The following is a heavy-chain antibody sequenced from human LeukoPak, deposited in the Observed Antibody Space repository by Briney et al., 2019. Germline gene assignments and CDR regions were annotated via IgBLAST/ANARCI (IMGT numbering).Heavy chain of an antibody. V-gene: IGHV4-30-4*01. CDR1: GGSISSGDYY. J-gene: IGHJ4*02. CDR3: ATCSMVRGVITFDY. CDR2: IYYSGST. Sequence: SETLSLTCTVSGGSISSGDYYWRWIRQPPGKGLEWIGYIYYSGSTYYNPSLKSRVTISVDTSKNQFSLKLSSVTAADTAVYYCATCSMVRGVITFDYWGQGTLVTVSS. D-gene: IGHD3-10*01.